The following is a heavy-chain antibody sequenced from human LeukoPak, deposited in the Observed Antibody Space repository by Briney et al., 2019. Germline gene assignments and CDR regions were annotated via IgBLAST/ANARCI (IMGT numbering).Heavy chain of an antibody. CDR3: ARDHIVVVPAATLYYGMDV. Sequence: ASVKVSCKASGYTFTSYGISWVRQAPGQGLEWMGWINPNSGGTNYAQKFQGRVTMTRDTSISTAYMELSRLRSDDTAVYYCARDHIVVVPAATLYYGMDVWGQGTTVTVSS. CDR2: INPNSGGT. CDR1: GYTFTSYG. D-gene: IGHD2-2*01. J-gene: IGHJ6*02. V-gene: IGHV1-2*02.